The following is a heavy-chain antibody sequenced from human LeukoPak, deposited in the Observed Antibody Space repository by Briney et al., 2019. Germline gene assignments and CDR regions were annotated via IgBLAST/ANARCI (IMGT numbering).Heavy chain of an antibody. D-gene: IGHD3-10*01. V-gene: IGHV3-23*01. CDR2: ISGSGGST. CDR3: AKDRHYYGSGSDAFDI. Sequence: GGSLRLSCAASGFTFSSYAMSWVRRAPGKGLEWVSGISGSGGSTYYADSVKGRFTISRDNSKNTLYLQMNSLRAEDTAVYYCAKDRHYYGSGSDAFDIWGQGTMVTVSS. CDR1: GFTFSSYA. J-gene: IGHJ3*02.